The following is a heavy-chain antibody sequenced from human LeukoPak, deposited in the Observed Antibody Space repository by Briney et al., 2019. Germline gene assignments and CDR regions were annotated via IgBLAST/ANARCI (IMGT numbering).Heavy chain of an antibody. J-gene: IGHJ4*02. Sequence: GESLKISCKGSGYTFTTYWIGWVRQMPGKGLEWMGIIYPGDSDANYSPSFQGQVTISADKSISTAYLQWSSLKASDTAMYYCARHGWDSSGYYYVDYWGQGTLVTVSS. V-gene: IGHV5-51*01. D-gene: IGHD3-22*01. CDR3: ARHGWDSSGYYYVDY. CDR2: IYPGDSDA. CDR1: GYTFTTYW.